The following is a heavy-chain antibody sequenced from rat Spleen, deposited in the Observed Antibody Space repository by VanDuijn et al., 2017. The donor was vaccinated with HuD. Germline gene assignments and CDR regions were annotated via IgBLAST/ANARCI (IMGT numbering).Heavy chain of an antibody. V-gene: IGHV5-31*01. J-gene: IGHJ1*01. CDR3: TRLYTADYYWYFDF. D-gene: IGHD1-6*01. CDR2: ITNTGGSI. CDR1: TFTFNNYW. Sequence: EVQLVESGGGLVQPGRSLKLSCVASTFTFNNYWMSWIRQAPGKGLEWIASITNTGGSIYYLDSVKGRFTVSRDNAQNTLYLQMNSLRSEDTATYYCTRLYTADYYWYFDFWGPGTMVTVSS.